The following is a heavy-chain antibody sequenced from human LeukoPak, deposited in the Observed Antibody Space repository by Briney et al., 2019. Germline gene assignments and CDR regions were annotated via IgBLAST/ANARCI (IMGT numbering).Heavy chain of an antibody. CDR1: GFTFSSYS. J-gene: IGHJ4*02. Sequence: GGSLRLSCAASGFTFSSYSMNWVRQAPGKGLEWVSSISSSSSYIYYADSVKGRFTISRDNSKNTLYLQMNSLRAEDTAVYYCAKSPDSGSYPYYFDYWGQGTLVTVSS. V-gene: IGHV3-21*04. D-gene: IGHD1-26*01. CDR2: ISSSSSYI. CDR3: AKSPDSGSYPYYFDY.